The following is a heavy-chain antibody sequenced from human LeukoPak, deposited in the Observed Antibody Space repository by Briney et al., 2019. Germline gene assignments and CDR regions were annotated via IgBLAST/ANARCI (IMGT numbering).Heavy chain of an antibody. CDR2: ISGGGVAI. J-gene: IGHJ4*02. D-gene: IGHD2-2*01. CDR1: GFTFSNHA. Sequence: GGSLRLSCAASGFTFSNHAMSWVRQAPGKGLQWVSAISGGGVAIYYADSVKGRFTISRDNSKNTLYLQMNSLRAEDTAVYYCAKDEDIVVVPASFDYWGQGTLVTVSS. V-gene: IGHV3-23*01. CDR3: AKDEDIVVVPASFDY.